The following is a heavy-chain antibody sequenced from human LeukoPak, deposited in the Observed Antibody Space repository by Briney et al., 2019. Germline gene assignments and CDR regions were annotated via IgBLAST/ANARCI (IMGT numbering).Heavy chain of an antibody. D-gene: IGHD3-22*01. CDR1: GYTLTELS. Sequence: ASVKVSCKVSGYTLTELSMHWVRQAPGKGLEWMGGFDPEDGETIYAQKFQGRVTMTEDKSTDTAYMELSSLRSEDTAVYYCATDSQYYYDSSGYCLDYWGQGTLVTVSS. CDR2: FDPEDGET. V-gene: IGHV1-24*01. CDR3: ATDSQYYYDSSGYCLDY. J-gene: IGHJ4*02.